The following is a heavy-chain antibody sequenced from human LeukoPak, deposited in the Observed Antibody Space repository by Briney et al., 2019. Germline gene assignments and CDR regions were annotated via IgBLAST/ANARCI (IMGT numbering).Heavy chain of an antibody. CDR2: IKQDGSEK. J-gene: IGHJ4*02. CDR1: GFTFSSYW. D-gene: IGHD3-10*01. CDR3: VRFGELGFDY. Sequence: GGSLRLSCAASGFTFSSYWMSWVRQAPGKGLEWVANIKQDGSEKYYVDSVKGRFTISRDNAKNSLYLQMNSLRAEDMALYYCVRFGELGFDYWGQGTLVTVSS. V-gene: IGHV3-7*03.